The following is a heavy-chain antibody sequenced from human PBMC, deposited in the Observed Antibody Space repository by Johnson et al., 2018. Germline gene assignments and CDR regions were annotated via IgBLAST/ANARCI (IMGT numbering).Heavy chain of an antibody. CDR2: IYYSGST. CDR3: ARRCSDDGCFPNHDAFDI. J-gene: IGHJ3*02. Sequence: QVQLQESGPGLVKPSETLSLTCTVSGDSISTPYYWGWIRQPPGKGLEWIGTIYYSGSTYYNPSLKSRVTISVDTSKDQFSLELNSVTAADTAVFYCARRCSDDGCFPNHDAFDIWGLGTMVTVSS. CDR1: GDSISTPYY. D-gene: IGHD2-15*01. V-gene: IGHV4-39*01.